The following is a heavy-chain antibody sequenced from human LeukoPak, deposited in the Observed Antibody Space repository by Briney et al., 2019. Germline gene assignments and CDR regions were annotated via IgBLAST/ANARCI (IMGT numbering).Heavy chain of an antibody. CDR3: ARHIGGGIEDMDV. J-gene: IGHJ6*03. V-gene: IGHV4-59*08. D-gene: IGHD3-16*02. CDR1: GGSIGTYY. CDR2: ISVTGST. Sequence: SETLSLTCTVSGGSIGTYYWSWIRQSPGKGLEWIGYISVTGSTRYNPYLQSRVTISVDTSRNQFFLKMSSVTAADTAVYYCARHIGGGIEDMDVWGKGTKVTVSS.